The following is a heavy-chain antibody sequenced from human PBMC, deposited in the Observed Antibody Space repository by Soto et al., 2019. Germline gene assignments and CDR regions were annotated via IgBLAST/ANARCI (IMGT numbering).Heavy chain of an antibody. CDR2: IYYSGST. CDR3: ARAFREAHYCGGDCYGPPNFDY. D-gene: IGHD2-21*02. V-gene: IGHV4-31*03. J-gene: IGHJ4*02. CDR1: GGPISSGGYY. Sequence: SETLSLTCTVSGGPISSGGYYWSWIRQHPGKGLEWIGYIYYSGSTYYNPSLKSRVTISVDTSKNQFSLKLSSVTAADTAVYYCARAFREAHYCGGDCYGPPNFDYWGQGTLVTVSS.